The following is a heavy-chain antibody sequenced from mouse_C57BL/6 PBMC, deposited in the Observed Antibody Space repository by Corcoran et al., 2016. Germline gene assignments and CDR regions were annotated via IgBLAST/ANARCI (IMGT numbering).Heavy chain of an antibody. CDR1: GYTFTGYY. J-gene: IGHJ1*03. CDR2: INPYNGGT. Sequence: EVQLQQSGPVLVKPGASVKMSCKASGYTFTGYYMNWVKKSHGKSLEWIGVINPYNGGTSYNQKFKGKATLTVDKSSSTAYMELNSLTSEDSAVDYCARRDYGSSWYYDVWGTWTTVTVSS. V-gene: IGHV1-19*01. CDR3: ARRDYGSSWYYDV. D-gene: IGHD1-1*01.